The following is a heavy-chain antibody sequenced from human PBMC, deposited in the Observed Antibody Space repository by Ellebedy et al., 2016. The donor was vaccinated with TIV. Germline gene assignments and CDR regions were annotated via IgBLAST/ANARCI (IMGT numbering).Heavy chain of an antibody. CDR2: INGDGTST. CDR3: ARDRGWDSSGFSY. J-gene: IGHJ4*02. CDR1: GFTFGSSW. Sequence: GESLKISCAASGFTFGSSWMHWVRQAPGKGLVWVARINGDGTSTTYADSVKGRFTISRDNAENTMYLQMNSLRAEDTALYYCARDRGWDSSGFSYWGQGTLVTVS. D-gene: IGHD3-22*01. V-gene: IGHV3-74*01.